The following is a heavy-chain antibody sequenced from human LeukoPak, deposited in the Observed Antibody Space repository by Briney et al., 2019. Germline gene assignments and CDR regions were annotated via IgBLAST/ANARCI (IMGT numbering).Heavy chain of an antibody. Sequence: PGGSLRLSCAASGFTFSGHGMHWVRQAPGKGLEWVAVIWYDGSNKYYADSVKGRFTTSRDNSKNRLYLQMNSLRAEDTAVYYCATHSGNYPRGYFDYWGQGTLVTVSS. V-gene: IGHV3-33*01. CDR2: IWYDGSNK. CDR1: GFTFSGHG. D-gene: IGHD1-26*01. J-gene: IGHJ4*02. CDR3: ATHSGNYPRGYFDY.